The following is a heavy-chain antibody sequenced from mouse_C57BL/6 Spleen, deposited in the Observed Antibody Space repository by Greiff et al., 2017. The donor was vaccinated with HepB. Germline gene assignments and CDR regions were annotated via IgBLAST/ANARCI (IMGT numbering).Heavy chain of an antibody. CDR3: ARDDDYDDGFDY. D-gene: IGHD2-4*01. CDR2: IYPGDGDT. Sequence: QVQLQQSGPELVKPGASVKISCKASGYAFSSSWMNWVKQRPGKGLEWIGRIYPGDGDTNYNGKFKGKATLTADKSSSTAYMQLSSLTSEDSAVYFCARDDDYDDGFDYWGQGTTLTVSS. V-gene: IGHV1-82*01. J-gene: IGHJ2*01. CDR1: GYAFSSSW.